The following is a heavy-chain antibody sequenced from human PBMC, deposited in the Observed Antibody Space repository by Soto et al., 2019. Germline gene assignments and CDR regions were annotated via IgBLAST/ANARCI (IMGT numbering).Heavy chain of an antibody. V-gene: IGHV3-15*01. CDR3: TAVGVAHYYSYYGMDV. Sequence: PGGALRLSCAASGFTFSNAWMSWVRQAPGKGLEWVGRIKSNTDGGTTDYAAPVKGRFTISRDDSNNTLYLQMNSLTTEDTAVYYCTAVGVAHYYSYYGMDVCGQVTTVTVSS. J-gene: IGHJ6*02. CDR2: IKSNTDGGTT. D-gene: IGHD2-15*01. CDR1: GFTFSNAW.